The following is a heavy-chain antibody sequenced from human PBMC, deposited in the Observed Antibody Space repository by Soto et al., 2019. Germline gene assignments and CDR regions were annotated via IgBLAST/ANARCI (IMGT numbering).Heavy chain of an antibody. CDR2: IIPIFGTA. CDR1: GGTFSSYA. J-gene: IGHJ5*02. CDR3: ARFGPGVAILGVXST. Sequence: SVKVSFKASGGTFSSYAISWVRQAPGQGLEWMGGIIPIFGTANYAQKFQGRVTITADESTSTAYMALCSTRSEYTAVYYCARFGPGVAILGVXSTWGQGTLVTV. D-gene: IGHD3-3*01. V-gene: IGHV1-69*13.